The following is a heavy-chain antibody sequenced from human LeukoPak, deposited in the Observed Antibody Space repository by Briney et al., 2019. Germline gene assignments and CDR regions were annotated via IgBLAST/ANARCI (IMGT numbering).Heavy chain of an antibody. J-gene: IGHJ5*02. CDR3: GREAVAGLIDP. Sequence: GGSLRLSCAASGFTFSNYAMNWVRQAPGKGLEWVSTFSGSGGNTYYADSVKGRFTISRDNAKNTLYLQMNSLRVEDTAVYYCGREAVAGLIDPWGQGTLVTVSS. CDR1: GFTFSNYA. CDR2: FSGSGGNT. D-gene: IGHD6-19*01. V-gene: IGHV3-23*01.